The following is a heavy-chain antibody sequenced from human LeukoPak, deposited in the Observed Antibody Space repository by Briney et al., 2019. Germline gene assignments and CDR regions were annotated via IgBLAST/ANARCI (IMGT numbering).Heavy chain of an antibody. CDR2: IHNGGGTT. D-gene: IGHD3-16*01. Sequence: GGSRRPSCTASEFTFSSYTMTWVRKPPGKGLKWVSAIHNGGGTTSYADSVKGRFTISRDNSKNTLFLQMNSLRAEDTAVYYCAKDSAFGGEDSWGQGTLVTVSS. CDR3: AKDSAFGGEDS. J-gene: IGHJ4*02. V-gene: IGHV3-23*01. CDR1: EFTFSSYT.